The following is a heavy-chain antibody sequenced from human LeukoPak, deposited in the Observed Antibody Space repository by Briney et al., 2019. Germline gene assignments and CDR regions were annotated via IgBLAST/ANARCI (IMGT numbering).Heavy chain of an antibody. CDR3: AKDRGGGSQLGDAYDV. D-gene: IGHD5-24*01. V-gene: IGHV3-9*01. CDR2: ISYSSETI. Sequence: PGGSLRLSCAASGFPFDEHAMSWVRHAPGRGLEWVSGISYSSETIGYVDSVKGRFPIPRDNVRKSLYLQMNSLRIEDTALYYCAKDRGGGSQLGDAYDVWGQGTMVSVSS. J-gene: IGHJ3*01. CDR1: GFPFDEHA.